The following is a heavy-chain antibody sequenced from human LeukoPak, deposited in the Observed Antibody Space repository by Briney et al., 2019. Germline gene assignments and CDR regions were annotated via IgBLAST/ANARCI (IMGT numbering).Heavy chain of an antibody. CDR1: GGSFSGYY. J-gene: IGHJ4*02. CDR3: ARGRQRDYVWGSYRPLFDY. D-gene: IGHD3-16*02. V-gene: IGHV4-34*01. Sequence: PSETLSLTCAVYGGSFSGYYWSWIRQPPGKGLEWIGEINHSGSTNYNPSLKSRVTISVDTSKNQFSLKLSSVTAADTAVYYCARGRQRDYVWGSYRPLFDYWGQGTLVTVSS. CDR2: INHSGST.